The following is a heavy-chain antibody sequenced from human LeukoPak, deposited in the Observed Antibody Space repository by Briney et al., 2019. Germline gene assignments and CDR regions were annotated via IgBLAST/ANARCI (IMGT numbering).Heavy chain of an antibody. CDR3: ARDLDYYDSSGAD. CDR2: ISSSSSYI. D-gene: IGHD3-22*01. CDR1: GFTFSSYS. Sequence: GGSLRLSCAASGFTFSSYSMNWVRQAPGKGLEWDSSISSSSSYIYYADSVKGRFTISRDNAKNSLYLQMNSLRAEDTAVYYCARDLDYYDSSGADWGQGTLVTVSS. J-gene: IGHJ4*02. V-gene: IGHV3-21*01.